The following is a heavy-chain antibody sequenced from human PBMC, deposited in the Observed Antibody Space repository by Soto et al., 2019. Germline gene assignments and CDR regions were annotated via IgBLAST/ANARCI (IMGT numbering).Heavy chain of an antibody. CDR3: ARGKSAYYDFWSGYYTGRAFDI. V-gene: IGHV1-8*01. D-gene: IGHD3-3*01. Sequence: ASMKDSFSASGKTSSVYVITGMRQTTGLGVWWMGWMNPNNAHTCYAHKLKSRVTMTRNTPISTAYMELSSLRSEDTAVYYCARGKSAYYDFWSGYYTGRAFDIWGQGTMVTVSS. J-gene: IGHJ3*02. CDR2: MNPNNAHT. CDR1: GKTSSVYV.